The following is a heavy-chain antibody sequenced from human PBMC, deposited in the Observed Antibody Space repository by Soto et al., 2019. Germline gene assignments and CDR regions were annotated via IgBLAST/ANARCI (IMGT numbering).Heavy chain of an antibody. J-gene: IGHJ4*02. V-gene: IGHV1-46*01. CDR3: ARVGNYYDSSGYFPFQYYFDY. CDR2: INPSGGST. Sequence: GSSVKVSCKASGYTFTSYYMHWVRQAPGQGLEWMGIINPSGGSTSYAQKFQGRVTMTRDTSTSTVYMELSSLRSEDTAVYYCARVGNYYDSSGYFPFQYYFDYWGQGTLVTVSS. CDR1: GYTFTSYY. D-gene: IGHD3-22*01.